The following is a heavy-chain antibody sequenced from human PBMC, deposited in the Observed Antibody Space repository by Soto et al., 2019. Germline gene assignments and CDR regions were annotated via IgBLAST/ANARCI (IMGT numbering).Heavy chain of an antibody. J-gene: IGHJ4*02. CDR2: ISYDGSNK. Sequence: QVQLVESGGGVVQPGRSLRLSCAASGFTFSSYGMHWVRQAPGKGLEWVAVISYDGSNKYYADSVKGRFTISRDNSKNTLYLQMNSLRAEDTAVYYCAKDRRSIVVVPAAMGLFDYWGQGTLVTVSS. D-gene: IGHD2-2*01. V-gene: IGHV3-30*18. CDR1: GFTFSSYG. CDR3: AKDRRSIVVVPAAMGLFDY.